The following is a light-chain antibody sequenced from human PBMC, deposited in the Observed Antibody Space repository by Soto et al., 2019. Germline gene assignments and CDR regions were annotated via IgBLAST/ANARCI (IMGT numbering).Light chain of an antibody. Sequence: QSALTQPASVSGSPGQSITISCTGTSSDVGGYDYVSWYQQYPGKAPKLIIYEVTNRPSGVSNRFSGSKSGNTASLTISGLRAEDEADYYCSSFRSSSTLPYVFGTRTKVTVL. CDR2: EVT. J-gene: IGLJ1*01. CDR3: SSFRSSSTLPYV. V-gene: IGLV2-14*01. CDR1: SSDVGGYDY.